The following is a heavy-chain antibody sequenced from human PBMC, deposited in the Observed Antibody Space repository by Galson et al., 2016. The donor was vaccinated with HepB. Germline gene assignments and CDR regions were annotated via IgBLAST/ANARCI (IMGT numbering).Heavy chain of an antibody. CDR2: VWFDGSKK. V-gene: IGHV3-33*01. J-gene: IGHJ4*02. CDR3: ARAPETGYVFWSGYADF. Sequence: SLRLSCAASGFRFSDYGMHWVRQAPGRGLEWVALVWFDGSKKFYADSVKGRFTISRDNAKNTLFLQMNSLRVEDSAVYYCARAPETGYVFWSGYADFWGQGNLVPVSS. D-gene: IGHD3-3*01. CDR1: GFRFSDYG.